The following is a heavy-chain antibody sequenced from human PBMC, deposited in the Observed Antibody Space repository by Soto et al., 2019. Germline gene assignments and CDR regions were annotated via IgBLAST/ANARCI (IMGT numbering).Heavy chain of an antibody. CDR1: GYTFTSYD. D-gene: IGHD6-13*01. Sequence: QVQLVQSGAEVKKPGASVKVSCKASGYTFTSYDINWVRQATGQGLEWMGWMNPNSGNTGYAQKFQGRVTMTRNTSIRTAYMELSSLGPEATAVYSCARAHSSSWRFDSWGQGTLVTVSS. CDR3: ARAHSSSWRFDS. V-gene: IGHV1-8*01. J-gene: IGHJ4*02. CDR2: MNPNSGNT.